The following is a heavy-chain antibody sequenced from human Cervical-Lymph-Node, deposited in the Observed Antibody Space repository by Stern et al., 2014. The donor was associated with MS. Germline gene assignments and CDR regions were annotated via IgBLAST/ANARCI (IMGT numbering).Heavy chain of an antibody. Sequence: EVHLVESGGGVIQPGGSLRLSCTASGFTVSRDYMTWVRQAPGKGLEWVSLITNGGSTFCTDSVKGRFTISRDDSKNTVYLHMTSLRAEDTAMYYCARDTSSPERSDWWGQGTLVTVSS. V-gene: IGHV3-53*01. CDR2: ITNGGST. D-gene: IGHD1-1*01. CDR1: GFTVSRDY. CDR3: ARDTSSPERSDW. J-gene: IGHJ4*02.